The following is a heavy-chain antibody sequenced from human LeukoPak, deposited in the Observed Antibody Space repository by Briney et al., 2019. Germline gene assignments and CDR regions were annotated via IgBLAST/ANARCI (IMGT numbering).Heavy chain of an antibody. CDR2: IIPIFGTA. V-gene: IGHV1-69*13. CDR1: GYTFTSYY. Sequence: AAVKVSCKASGYTFTSYYMHWVRQAPGQGLEWMGGIIPIFGTANYAQKFQGRVTITVDESTSTVYMELSSLRAEDTAVYYCARPNCGGDCYSDRGAFDIWGQGTMVTVSS. CDR3: ARPNCGGDCYSDRGAFDI. D-gene: IGHD2-21*02. J-gene: IGHJ3*02.